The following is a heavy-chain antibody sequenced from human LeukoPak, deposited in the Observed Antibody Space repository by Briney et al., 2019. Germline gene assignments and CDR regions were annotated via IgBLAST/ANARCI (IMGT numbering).Heavy chain of an antibody. D-gene: IGHD2-21*02. CDR1: GFTFSSYS. J-gene: IGHJ4*02. V-gene: IGHV3-21*01. CDR2: ISSSSSYI. Sequence: PGGSLRLSCAASGFTFSSYSMNWVRQAPGKGLEWVSSISSSSSYIYYADSVKGRFTISRDNAKNSLYLQMNSLRAGDTAEYYCARVSTPCGGDCYSPYYFDYWGQGTLVTVSS. CDR3: ARVSTPCGGDCYSPYYFDY.